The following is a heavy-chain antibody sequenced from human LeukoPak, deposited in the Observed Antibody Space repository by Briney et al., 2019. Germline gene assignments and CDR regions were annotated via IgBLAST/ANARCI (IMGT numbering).Heavy chain of an antibody. V-gene: IGHV1-2*02. CDR2: INPNSGGT. J-gene: IGHJ4*02. Sequence: ASVKVSCKASGYTFTGHYMHWVRQAPGQGPEWMGWINPNSGGTNYAQKFQGRVTMTRDTSISTAYMELSGLRSDDTAVYYCASSYYYDSSGLFDYWGQGTLVTVSS. CDR1: GYTFTGHY. CDR3: ASSYYYDSSGLFDY. D-gene: IGHD3-22*01.